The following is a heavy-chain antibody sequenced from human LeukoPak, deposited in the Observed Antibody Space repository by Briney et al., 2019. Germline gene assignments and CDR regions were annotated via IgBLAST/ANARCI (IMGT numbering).Heavy chain of an antibody. CDR1: GYTFTSYG. V-gene: IGHV1-18*01. CDR3: ARVSAPPDYGDYVSENWFDP. Sequence: VSVKVSCKASGYTFTSYGINWVRQAPGQGLEWMGWISAYNKRNYAQKFQGRVTMTTDTSTSTAYMELRNLRSDDTAVYYCARVSAPPDYGDYVSENWFDPWGQGTLVTVSS. D-gene: IGHD4-17*01. CDR2: ISAYNKR. J-gene: IGHJ5*02.